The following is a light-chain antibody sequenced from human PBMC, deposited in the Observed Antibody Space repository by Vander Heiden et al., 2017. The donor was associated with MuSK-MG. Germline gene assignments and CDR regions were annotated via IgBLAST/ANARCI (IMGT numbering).Light chain of an antibody. Sequence: SYVLTQPPSVSVAPGQTATITCGGQNIGYESVHWYHQKPGQAPVLVVYDDSVRPSGIPERISGSNSGNTATLTITRVEAGDEADYYCQVWDSGSDQAVFGGGTKLTVL. J-gene: IGLJ3*02. CDR2: DDS. CDR3: QVWDSGSDQAV. CDR1: NIGYES. V-gene: IGLV3-21*02.